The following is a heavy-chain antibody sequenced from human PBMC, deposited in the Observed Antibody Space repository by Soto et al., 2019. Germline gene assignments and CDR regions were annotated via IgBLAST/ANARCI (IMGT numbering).Heavy chain of an antibody. J-gene: IGHJ4*02. V-gene: IGHV3-23*01. CDR1: GFAFSIYA. CDR2: ISGSGGST. CDR3: AKARRRITMIVVVITRWYYFDY. D-gene: IGHD3-22*01. Sequence: RGSLRLSCAASGFAFSIYAMSLVRRSPGKGLEWVSAISGSGGSTYYADSVKGRFTISRDNSKNTLYLQMNSLRAEDTAVYYCAKARRRITMIVVVITRWYYFDYWCKGTXVTV.